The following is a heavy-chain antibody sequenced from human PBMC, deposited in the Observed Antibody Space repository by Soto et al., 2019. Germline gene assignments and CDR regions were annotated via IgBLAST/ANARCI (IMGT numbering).Heavy chain of an antibody. CDR2: IIPMLDSA. V-gene: IGHV1-69*12. Sequence: QVQLVQSGAEVKKPGSSVKVSCKASGGTFDNYAITWVRQAPGQGLEWMGGIIPMLDSANYAEKFQDRVTVTADESTTTAYMEVSNLRSEDTAIYYCARMYHYDSGGTTYFYYGMAVWGQGTTVTVS. CDR3: ARMYHYDSGGTTYFYYGMAV. J-gene: IGHJ6*02. D-gene: IGHD3-22*01. CDR1: GGTFDNYA.